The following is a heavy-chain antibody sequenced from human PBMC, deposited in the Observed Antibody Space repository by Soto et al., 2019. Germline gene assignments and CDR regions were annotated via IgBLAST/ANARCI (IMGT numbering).Heavy chain of an antibody. CDR2: IYSGGST. CDR1: GFTVSGNY. CDR3: ARGGYEGPYYYYYGMDV. Sequence: GGSLRLSCAASGFTVSGNYMSWVRQAPGKGLEWVSVIYSGGSTYYADSVKGRFTISRDNSKNTLYLQMNSLRAEDTAVYYCARGGYEGPYYYYYGMDVWGQGTTVTVSS. D-gene: IGHD2-15*01. V-gene: IGHV3-53*01. J-gene: IGHJ6*02.